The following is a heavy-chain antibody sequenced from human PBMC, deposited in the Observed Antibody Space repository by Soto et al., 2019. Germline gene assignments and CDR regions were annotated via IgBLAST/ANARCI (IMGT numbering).Heavy chain of an antibody. CDR1: GFTFSSYE. D-gene: IGHD6-6*01. CDR2: ISSSGSTI. V-gene: IGHV3-48*03. J-gene: IGHJ6*02. Sequence: GGSLRLSCAASGFTFSSYEMNWVRQAPGKGLEWVSYISSSGSTIHYADSVKGRFTISRDNAKNSLYLQMNSLRAEDTAVYYCASEDEYSSLDYYYYYGMDVWGQGTTVTVSS. CDR3: ASEDEYSSLDYYYYYGMDV.